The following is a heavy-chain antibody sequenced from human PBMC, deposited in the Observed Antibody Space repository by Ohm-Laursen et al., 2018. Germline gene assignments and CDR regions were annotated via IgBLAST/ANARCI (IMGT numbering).Heavy chain of an antibody. J-gene: IGHJ3*02. CDR2: ISHSGTT. Sequence: TLSLTCTVSGGSISSGAYYWSWVRQHPGKGLEWIGYISHSGTTYYNPSLKSRVSISVDTSKNQFSLKLSSVTAADTAVYYCARGTLMVAFDIWGQGTMVTVSS. CDR1: GGSISSGAYY. V-gene: IGHV4-31*03. D-gene: IGHD2-15*01. CDR3: ARGTLMVAFDI.